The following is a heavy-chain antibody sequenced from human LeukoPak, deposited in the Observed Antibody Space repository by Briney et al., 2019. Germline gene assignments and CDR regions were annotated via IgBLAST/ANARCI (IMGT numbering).Heavy chain of an antibody. CDR2: IIPIFGTA. CDR3: AASSSWYSAFDI. V-gene: IGHV1-69*13. Sequence: GASVKVSCKASGGTFSSYAISWVRQAPGQGLEWMGGIIPIFGTANYAQKFQGRVTITADESTSTAYMELSSLRSEDTAVYYCAASSSWYSAFDIWGQGTMVTVSS. CDR1: GGTFSSYA. J-gene: IGHJ3*02. D-gene: IGHD6-13*01.